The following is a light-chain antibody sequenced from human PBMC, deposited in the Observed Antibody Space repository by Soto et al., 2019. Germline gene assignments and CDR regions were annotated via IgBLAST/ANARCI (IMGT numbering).Light chain of an antibody. Sequence: DIQMTQSPSSLSACVGDRVTITCRASQSMSTYLNWFQQKPGKAPKVLIYGASSLQSGVPSRFSGSGSGTDFTLTISSLQPEDSATYYCQQRYNTPLTFGGGTKVEIK. CDR1: QSMSTY. V-gene: IGKV1-39*01. J-gene: IGKJ4*01. CDR2: GAS. CDR3: QQRYNTPLT.